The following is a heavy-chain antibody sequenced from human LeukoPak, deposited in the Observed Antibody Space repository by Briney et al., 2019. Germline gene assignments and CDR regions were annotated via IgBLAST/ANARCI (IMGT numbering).Heavy chain of an antibody. CDR1: GYTFTSFG. CDR2: ISTYNGNT. CDR3: ARDPTSGNEKVRAWFDP. V-gene: IGHV1-18*01. J-gene: IGHJ5*02. Sequence: ASVKLSCKASGYTFTSFGFSWLRQPPGQGLEWMGWISTYNGNTDYAQKFQGRIALTTASSTGTAYLELRRLTSDDTAVYYCARDPTSGNEKVRAWFDPWGQGNLVTVSS. D-gene: IGHD4/OR15-4a*01.